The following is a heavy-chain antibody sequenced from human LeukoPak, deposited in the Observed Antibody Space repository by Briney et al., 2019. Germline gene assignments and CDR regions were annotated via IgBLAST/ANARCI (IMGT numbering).Heavy chain of an antibody. Sequence: GGSLRLSCAASGFTFSTYWMSWVRQAPGKGLEWVANIKQDGSDKFYVDSVKGRFTISRDNAKDSMYLQMNSLRAEDTAVYYCARGYCSSTSCPMDVWGKGTTVTVSS. CDR1: GFTFSTYW. CDR3: ARGYCSSTSCPMDV. J-gene: IGHJ6*03. CDR2: IKQDGSDK. V-gene: IGHV3-7*01. D-gene: IGHD2-2*01.